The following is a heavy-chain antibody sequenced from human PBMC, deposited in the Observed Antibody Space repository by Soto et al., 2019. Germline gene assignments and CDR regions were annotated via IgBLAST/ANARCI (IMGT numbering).Heavy chain of an antibody. D-gene: IGHD1-26*01. CDR3: AATWPDDAFHV. Sequence: GESLKISCAASGFTFADYTLHWVRQAPGKGLEWVSLIGWDGRDTYYADSVQGRFTISRDNGKNSLFLHMNSLRSDDTAFYYCAATWPDDAFHVWGQGTVVTVSS. CDR1: GFTFADYT. V-gene: IGHV3-43*01. J-gene: IGHJ3*01. CDR2: IGWDGRDT.